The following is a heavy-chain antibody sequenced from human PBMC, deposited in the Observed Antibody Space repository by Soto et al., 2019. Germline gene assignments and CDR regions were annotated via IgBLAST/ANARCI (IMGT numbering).Heavy chain of an antibody. CDR2: ISGSGGST. CDR1: GFTFSSYA. CDR3: AKILGFMTTVTTGPWFDP. Sequence: GGSLRLSCAASGFTFSSYAMSWVRQAPGKGLEWVSAISGSGGSTYYADSVKGRFTISRDNSKNTLYLQMNSLRAEDTAVYYCAKILGFMTTVTTGPWFDPWGQGTLVTVSS. J-gene: IGHJ5*02. V-gene: IGHV3-23*01. D-gene: IGHD4-4*01.